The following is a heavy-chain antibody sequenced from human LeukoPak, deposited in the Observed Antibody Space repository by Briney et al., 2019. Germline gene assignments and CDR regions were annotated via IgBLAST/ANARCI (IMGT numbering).Heavy chain of an antibody. Sequence: QSGGSLRLSCAASGFTFSSYWMHWVRQAPGKGLVWVSRINTDGISTSYADSVKGRFTISRDNAKNTLYLQMNSLRAEDTAVYYCARGRNPYYYDSSGPPYIWGQGTMVPVSS. CDR2: INTDGIST. CDR3: ARGRNPYYYDSSGPPYI. V-gene: IGHV3-74*01. J-gene: IGHJ3*02. CDR1: GFTFSSYW. D-gene: IGHD3-22*01.